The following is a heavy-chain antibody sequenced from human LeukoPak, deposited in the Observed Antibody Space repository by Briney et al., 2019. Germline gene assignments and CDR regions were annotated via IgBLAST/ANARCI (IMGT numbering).Heavy chain of an antibody. D-gene: IGHD1-1*01. CDR1: GSSLRSYY. CDR2: LYYTGST. CDR3: ARFSSTGLEY. V-gene: IGHV4-59*13. J-gene: IGHJ4*02. Sequence: KPSETLSLTCTVSGSSLRSYYWSWIRQPPGKGLEYIGHLYYTGSTSYNPSLKSRVTISVDTSKNQFSLNLSSVTAADTAVYYCARFSSTGLEYWGQGTLVTVSS.